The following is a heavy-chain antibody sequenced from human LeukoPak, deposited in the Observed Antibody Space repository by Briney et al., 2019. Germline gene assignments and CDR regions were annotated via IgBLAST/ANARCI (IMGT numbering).Heavy chain of an antibody. D-gene: IGHD5-12*01. V-gene: IGHV3-13*01. CDR1: GFTFSSYD. CDR3: ARVRKYSGYYSWYFDL. CDR2: IGTAGDT. Sequence: GGSLRLSCAASGFTFSSYDMHWVRQATGKGLEWVSAIGTAGDTYYPGSVKGRFTISRENAKNSLYLQMNSLRAGDTAVYYCARVRKYSGYYSWYFDLWGRGTLITVSS. J-gene: IGHJ2*01.